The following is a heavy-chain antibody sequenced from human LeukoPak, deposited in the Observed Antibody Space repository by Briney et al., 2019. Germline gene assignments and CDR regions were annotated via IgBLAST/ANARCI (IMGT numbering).Heavy chain of an antibody. D-gene: IGHD3-16*01. CDR3: SSTPGDSYYYYGMDV. Sequence: SLKVSCKASGGTFSSYAISWMRQAPGQGLEWMGRIIPIFGIANYAQKFQGRVTITADKSTSTAYMELSSLRSEDTAVYYCSSTPGDSYYYYGMDVWGQGTTVTVSS. J-gene: IGHJ6*02. CDR2: IIPIFGIA. CDR1: GGTFSSYA. V-gene: IGHV1-69*04.